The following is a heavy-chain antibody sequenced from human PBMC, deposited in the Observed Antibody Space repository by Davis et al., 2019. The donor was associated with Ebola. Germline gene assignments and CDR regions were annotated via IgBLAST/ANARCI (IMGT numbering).Heavy chain of an antibody. CDR2: IYHSGST. CDR1: GGSISSSNC. D-gene: IGHD4-23*01. CDR3: ARDPYGGPRKYYYYYYAMDV. V-gene: IGHV4-4*02. Sequence: SETLSLTCAVSGGSISSSNCWRWVRQPPGKGLEWIGEIYHSGSTNYNPSLKSRFTISVDKSKNQFSLKLTSVTAADTAVYYCARDPYGGPRKYYYYYYAMDVWGQGTTVTVSS. J-gene: IGHJ6*02.